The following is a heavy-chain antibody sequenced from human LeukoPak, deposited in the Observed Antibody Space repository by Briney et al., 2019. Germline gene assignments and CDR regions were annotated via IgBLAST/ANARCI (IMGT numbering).Heavy chain of an antibody. D-gene: IGHD6-6*01. CDR1: GYTFTGYY. V-gene: IGHV1-2*02. Sequence: ASVKVSCKTSGYTFTGYYIHWVRQAPGQGLEWMGWINPNSGGTNYAQKFQGRVTMTRDTSISTAYMELSRLRSDDTAVYYCAVSSSSSGEFDYWGQGTLVTVSS. CDR3: AVSSSSSGEFDY. CDR2: INPNSGGT. J-gene: IGHJ4*02.